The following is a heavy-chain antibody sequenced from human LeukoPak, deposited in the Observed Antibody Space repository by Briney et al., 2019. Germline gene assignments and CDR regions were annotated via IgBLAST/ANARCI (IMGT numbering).Heavy chain of an antibody. CDR2: INAGNGNT. CDR1: GYTFTSYA. J-gene: IGHJ4*02. V-gene: IGHV1-3*01. CDR3: ARDGGYCSSTSCYSFDY. Sequence: ASVKVSCKASGYTFTSYAMHWVRQASGQRLEWMGWINAGNGNTKYSQKFQGRVTITRDTSASTAYMELSSLRSEDTAVYYCARDGGYCSSTSCYSFDYWGQGTLVTVSS. D-gene: IGHD2-2*01.